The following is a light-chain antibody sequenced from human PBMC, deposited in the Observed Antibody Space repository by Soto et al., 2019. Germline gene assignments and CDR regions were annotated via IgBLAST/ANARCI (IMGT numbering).Light chain of an antibody. Sequence: QSALTQPASVSGSPGQSITISCTGTSSDVGGYNYVSWYQQHPGRAPRFIIYEVSQRPSGVPDRFSGSKSGSTASLTVSGLQADDEADYYCSSYGGSSNPVMFGGGTKLTVL. V-gene: IGLV2-8*01. CDR2: EVS. CDR3: SSYGGSSNPVM. CDR1: SSDVGGYNY. J-gene: IGLJ3*02.